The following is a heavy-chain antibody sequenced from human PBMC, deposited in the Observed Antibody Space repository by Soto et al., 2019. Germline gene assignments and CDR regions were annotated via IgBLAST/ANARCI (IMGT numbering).Heavy chain of an antibody. CDR3: ERDILGSAVAAYVDL. CDR2: IIPILGIA. V-gene: IGHV1-69*08. Sequence: QVQLVQSGAEVKKPGSSVKVSCKASGGTFSSYTISWVRQAPGQGLEWMGRIIPILGIANYAQKFKGRVTITADKSTSTAYMELSSLRSDDTAVYYCERDILGSAVAAYVDLWVRGILVTVS. D-gene: IGHD6-19*01. J-gene: IGHJ2*01. CDR1: GGTFSSYT.